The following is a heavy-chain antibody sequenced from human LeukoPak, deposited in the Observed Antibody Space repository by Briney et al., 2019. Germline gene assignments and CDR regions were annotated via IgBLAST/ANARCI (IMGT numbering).Heavy chain of an antibody. V-gene: IGHV2-5*02. CDR3: AHHLAAAPEFDP. CDR2: IYWDDDK. D-gene: IGHD6-13*01. J-gene: IGHJ5*02. CDR1: GFSLTTSGVG. Sequence: SGPTLVNPTQTLTLTCSFSGFSLTTSGVGVGWIRQPPGKALEWLALIYWDDDKRYSPSLKSRLTITKDTSKNQVVLTMTNMDPVDTATYYCAHHLAAAPEFDPWGQGTLVTVSS.